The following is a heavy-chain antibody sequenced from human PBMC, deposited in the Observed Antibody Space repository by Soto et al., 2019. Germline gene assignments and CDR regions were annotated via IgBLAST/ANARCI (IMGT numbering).Heavy chain of an antibody. CDR1: GFTFISYG. J-gene: IGHJ4*02. V-gene: IGHV3-33*01. CDR3: ARENDFWSGYYDY. D-gene: IGHD3-3*01. Sequence: GSLRLSCAASGFTFISYGMHWVRQAPGKGLEWVTVIWYDGSNKYYADSVKGRFTISRDNSKNTLYLQMNSLRAEDTAVYYCARENDFWSGYYDYWGQGTLVTVSS. CDR2: IWYDGSNK.